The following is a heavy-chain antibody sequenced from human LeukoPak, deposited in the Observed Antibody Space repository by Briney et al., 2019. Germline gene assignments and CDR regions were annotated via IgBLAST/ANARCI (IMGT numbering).Heavy chain of an antibody. J-gene: IGHJ4*02. CDR3: ARGRPMDY. CDR2: TSSSSATI. CDR1: GFTFSNYN. Sequence: GGSLRLSCAASGFTFSNYNMNWVRQAPGKGLEWVSYTSSSSATIYYADSVKGRFTISRDNAKNSLYLQMNSLRVEETAVYYCARGRPMDYWGQGALVTVSS. V-gene: IGHV3-48*04.